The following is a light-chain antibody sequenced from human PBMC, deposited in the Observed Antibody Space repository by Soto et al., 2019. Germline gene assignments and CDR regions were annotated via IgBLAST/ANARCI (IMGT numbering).Light chain of an antibody. CDR1: QSISSW. V-gene: IGKV1-5*03. CDR3: QQYNSYWT. J-gene: IGKJ1*01. CDR2: KAS. Sequence: DIQMTQSPSTLSASVGDRVTITCRASQSISSWLAWYQQKPGKAPKVLIHKASDLENGVPSRFSGSGSATEFTLTISSLQPDDLGTYYCQQYNSYWTFGQGTKVEIK.